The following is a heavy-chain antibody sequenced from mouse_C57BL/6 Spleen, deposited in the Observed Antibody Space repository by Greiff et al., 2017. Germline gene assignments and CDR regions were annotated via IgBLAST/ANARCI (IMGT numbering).Heavy chain of an antibody. V-gene: IGHV1-55*01. CDR2: IYPGSGST. J-gene: IGHJ2*01. CDR1: GYTFTSYW. D-gene: IGHD2-4*01. CDR3: ARWKYDYDGRRYYLDY. Sequence: QVQLQQPGAELVQPGASVKMSCKASGYTFTSYWITWVKQRPGQGLEWIGGIYPGSGSTNYNEKFKSKATLTVDTSSSTAYMQLSSLTSEDSAVYYCARWKYDYDGRRYYLDYWGQGTTLTVSS.